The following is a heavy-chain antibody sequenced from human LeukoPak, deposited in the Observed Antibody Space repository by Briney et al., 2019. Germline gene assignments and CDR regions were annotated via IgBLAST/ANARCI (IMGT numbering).Heavy chain of an antibody. J-gene: IGHJ4*02. CDR2: ISSSSSTI. CDR3: ARDMLPGTGRGLDY. CDR1: GFTFSSYS. Sequence: GGSLRLSCAASGFTFSSYSMNWVRQAPGKGLEWVSYISSSSSTIYYADSVKGRFTISRDNAKNSLYLQMNNLRDEDTAVYYCARDMLPGTGRGLDYWGQGTLVTVSS. D-gene: IGHD2-8*01. V-gene: IGHV3-48*02.